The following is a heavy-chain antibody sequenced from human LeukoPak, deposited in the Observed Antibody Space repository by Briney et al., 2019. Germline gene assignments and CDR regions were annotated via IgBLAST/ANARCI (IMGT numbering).Heavy chain of an antibody. J-gene: IGHJ5*02. V-gene: IGHV3-23*01. CDR1: GLTFSNYA. CDR2: ISTNGDRT. CDR3: AKDVRRCNGGCT. D-gene: IGHD2-15*01. Sequence: GGSLRLSCAASGLTFSNYAMTWVRQAPGKGLEWVSAISTNGDRTYYADSVKGRFTVSRDNFKNTLYLQMNSLRAEDTALYYCAKDVRRCNGGCTWGQGTLVTVSS.